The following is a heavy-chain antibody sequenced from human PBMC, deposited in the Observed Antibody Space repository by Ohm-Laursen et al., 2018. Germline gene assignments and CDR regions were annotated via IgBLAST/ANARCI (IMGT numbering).Heavy chain of an antibody. CDR2: IYYSGST. CDR3: ARQDSGDYYFDY. D-gene: IGHD4-17*01. J-gene: IGHJ4*02. CDR1: GDSINSSY. Sequence: PPGTLSLTCTVSGDSINSSYWSWIRQPPGKGLEWIGYIYYSGSTNYNPSLKSRVTISADTSKNQFSLRLTSVTAADTAVYYCARQDSGDYYFDYWGQGTLVTVSS. V-gene: IGHV4-59*08.